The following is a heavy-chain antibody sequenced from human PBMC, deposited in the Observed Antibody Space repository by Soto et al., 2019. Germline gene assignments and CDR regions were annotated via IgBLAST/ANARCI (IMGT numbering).Heavy chain of an antibody. Sequence: QVQLVESGGGVVQPGRSPRLSCAASGFTFSSYAMHWVRQAPGKGLEWVAVISYDGSNKYYADSVKGRFTISRDNSKNTLYLQMNSLRAEDTAVYYCARDKGSSGYYFYYYYYGMDVWGQGTTVTVSS. CDR1: GFTFSSYA. J-gene: IGHJ6*02. CDR3: ARDKGSSGYYFYYYYYGMDV. V-gene: IGHV3-30-3*01. CDR2: ISYDGSNK. D-gene: IGHD3-22*01.